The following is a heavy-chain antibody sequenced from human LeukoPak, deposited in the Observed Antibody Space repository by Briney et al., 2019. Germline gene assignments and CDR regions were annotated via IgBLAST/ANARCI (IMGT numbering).Heavy chain of an antibody. J-gene: IGHJ4*02. CDR2: MNPNGGNT. CDR1: GDTFTSYD. D-gene: IGHD2-21*02. V-gene: IGHV1-8*01. Sequence: ASVTVSCKVSGDTFTSYDMNWVRQAPGQGLEWMGWMNPNGGNTGYAQKFQGRVTMTRDTSTSTVYMELSSLRSEDTAVYYCARGPTYCGGDCYIFDYWGQGTLVTVSS. CDR3: ARGPTYCGGDCYIFDY.